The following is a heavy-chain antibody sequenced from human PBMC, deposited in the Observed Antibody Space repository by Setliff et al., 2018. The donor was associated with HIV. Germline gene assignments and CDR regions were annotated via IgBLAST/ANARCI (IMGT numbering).Heavy chain of an antibody. V-gene: IGHV4-39*07. CDR3: ARVYYNLWSSYFWEHVQLDP. CDR1: GGSISSSSYY. Sequence: SETLSLTCTVSGGSISSSSYYWGWIRQPPGKGLEWIGSSYYSGSTDHNPSLKRRVSISLDTSKNQFSLRMNSATAADTAVYYCARVYYNLWSSYFWEHVQLDPWSQGTQVTAPQ. J-gene: IGHJ5*02. CDR2: SYYSGST. D-gene: IGHD3-3*01.